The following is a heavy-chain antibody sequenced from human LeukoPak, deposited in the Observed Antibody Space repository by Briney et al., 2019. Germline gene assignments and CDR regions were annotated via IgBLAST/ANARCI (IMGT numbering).Heavy chain of an antibody. V-gene: IGHV3-23*01. CDR3: ATLRKSLWIPEFDY. CDR1: GFTFSSYA. Sequence: GGSLRLSCAASGFTFSSYAMTWVRQAPGKGLEWVSAISGIGGSTYYADSVKGRFTISRDNSKNTLFLQMDSLRAEDTAVYYCATLRKSLWIPEFDYWGQGTLVTVSS. CDR2: ISGIGGST. D-gene: IGHD1-1*01. J-gene: IGHJ4*02.